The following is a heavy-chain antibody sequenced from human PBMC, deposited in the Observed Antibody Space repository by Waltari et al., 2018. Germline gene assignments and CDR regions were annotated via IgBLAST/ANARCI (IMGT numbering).Heavy chain of an antibody. CDR3: ARHGKSDSAEGFDP. J-gene: IGHJ5*02. V-gene: IGHV4-39*01. CDR2: IYYSGRT. CDR1: GGSISSTRYY. Sequence: QLQLQESGPGLVKPSETLSLTCTVSGGSISSTRYYWGWIRQPPGKGLEWIGSIYYSGRTHYNPSLKSRVTISVDTSKNQFSLKLSSVTAADTAVYYCARHGKSDSAEGFDPWGQGTLVTVSS. D-gene: IGHD2-15*01.